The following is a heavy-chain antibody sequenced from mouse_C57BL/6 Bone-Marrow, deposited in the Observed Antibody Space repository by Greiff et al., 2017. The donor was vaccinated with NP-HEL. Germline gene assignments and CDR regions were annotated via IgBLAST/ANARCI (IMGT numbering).Heavy chain of an antibody. CDR1: GFSLTSYG. CDR2: IWGVGST. V-gene: IGHV2-6*01. Sequence: VKVEESGPGLVAPSQSLSITCTVSGFSLTSYGVDWVRQSPGKGLEWLGVIWGVGSTNYNSALKSRLSISKDNSKSQVFLKMNSLQIDDTAMYYCASTPTVPPWCSYWGQETLVTVSA. CDR3: ASTPTVPPWCSY. D-gene: IGHD1-1*01. J-gene: IGHJ3*01.